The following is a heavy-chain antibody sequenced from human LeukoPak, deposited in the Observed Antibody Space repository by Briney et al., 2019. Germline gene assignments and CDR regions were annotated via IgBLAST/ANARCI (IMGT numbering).Heavy chain of an antibody. V-gene: IGHV1-18*01. CDR2: ISAYNGNT. J-gene: IGHJ3*02. CDR1: GYTFTSYG. D-gene: IGHD6-19*01. Sequence: ASVKVSCKASGYTFTSYGISWVRQAPGQGLEWMGWISAYNGNTNYAQKLQGRVTMTTDTSTSTAYMELRSLRSDDTAVYYCARDPPGIAVSYDAFDIWGQGTMVTVSS. CDR3: ARDPPGIAVSYDAFDI.